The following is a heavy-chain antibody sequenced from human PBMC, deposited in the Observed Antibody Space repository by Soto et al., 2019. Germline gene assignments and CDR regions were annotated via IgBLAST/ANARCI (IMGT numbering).Heavy chain of an antibody. D-gene: IGHD2-2*01. CDR1: GYTFTSYG. CDR3: ARGLVPAALYYYGMDV. CDR2: ISAYNGNT. J-gene: IGHJ6*02. Sequence: ASVKVSCKASGYTFTSYGISWVRQAPGQGLEWMGWISAYNGNTTYAQKLQGRVTMTTDTSTSTAYMELRSLRSDDTAVYYCARGLVPAALYYYGMDVWGQGTTVTVSS. V-gene: IGHV1-18*04.